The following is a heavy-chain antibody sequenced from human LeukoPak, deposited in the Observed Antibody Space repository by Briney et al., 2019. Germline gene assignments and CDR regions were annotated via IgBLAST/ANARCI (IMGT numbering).Heavy chain of an antibody. CDR3: ARGGRRITIFGVVIMSGGSFDY. CDR1: GGSFSGYY. J-gene: IGHJ4*02. CDR2: INHSGST. D-gene: IGHD3-3*01. V-gene: IGHV4-34*01. Sequence: SETLSLTCAVYGGSFSGYYWSWIRQPPGKGLEWIGEINHSGSTNYNPSLKSRVTISVDTSKNQFSLKLSSVTAADTAVYYCARGGRRITIFGVVIMSGGSFDYWGQGTLVTVSS.